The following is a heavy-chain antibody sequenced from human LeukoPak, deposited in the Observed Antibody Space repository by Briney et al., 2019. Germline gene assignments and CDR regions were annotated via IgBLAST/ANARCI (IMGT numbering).Heavy chain of an antibody. CDR3: ARQSDPYYHYGLDF. CDR2: VYYTGPT. J-gene: IGHJ6*02. CDR1: GGSIKNYY. V-gene: IGHV4-59*01. Sequence: SETLSLTCALSGGSIKNYYWSWIRQPLGKGLEWIGYVYYTGPTSYNPSLKSRVTISVETSKNQFSLTLNSVTAADTAVYHCARQSDPYYHYGLDFWGQGTTVIVSS.